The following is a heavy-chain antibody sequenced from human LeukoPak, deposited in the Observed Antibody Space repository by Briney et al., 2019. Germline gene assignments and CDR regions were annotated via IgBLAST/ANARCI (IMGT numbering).Heavy chain of an antibody. CDR3: ASFGVVAGSDY. V-gene: IGHV5-51*01. J-gene: IGHJ4*02. CDR1: GYSFTSYW. Sequence: RGXSLXISCQGSGYSFTSYWIGWVRQLPGKGLEWMGIIYPGDSDTRYSPSFQGQVTISADKSISTAYLQSSSLKASDTAMYYCASFGVVAGSDYSGQGTLVTVSS. D-gene: IGHD3-3*01. CDR2: IYPGDSDT.